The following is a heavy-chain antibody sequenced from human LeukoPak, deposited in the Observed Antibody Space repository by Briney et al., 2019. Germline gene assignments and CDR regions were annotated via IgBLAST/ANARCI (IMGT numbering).Heavy chain of an antibody. CDR3: ARYHTALNY. CDR1: GFSVSSDY. CDR2: IYSGGST. V-gene: IGHV3-53*01. Sequence: GGSLRLSCAASGFSVSSDYMTWVRQAPGKGLEWVSVIYSGGSTYYADSVKGRFTISRDNSKNTLYLQMNSVRVEDTAVYFCARYHTALNYWGQGTLVTASS. J-gene: IGHJ4*02. D-gene: IGHD5-18*01.